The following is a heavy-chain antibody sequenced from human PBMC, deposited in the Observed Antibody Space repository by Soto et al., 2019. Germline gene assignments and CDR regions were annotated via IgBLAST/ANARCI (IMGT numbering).Heavy chain of an antibody. Sequence: QLQESGPRLAKPSESLTLSCSVSGVSITTTTNYWAWLRPPPGKGREWLVNICYTGTTYFDPNLQSRLTMAVDTSNNPFSLNLTSVTAKDSAVYFCARLPVGTKAFDYWGLGTLVTVSS. CDR3: ARLPVGTKAFDY. CDR2: ICYTGTT. J-gene: IGHJ4*02. CDR1: GVSITTTTNY. D-gene: IGHD1-26*01. V-gene: IGHV4-39*01.